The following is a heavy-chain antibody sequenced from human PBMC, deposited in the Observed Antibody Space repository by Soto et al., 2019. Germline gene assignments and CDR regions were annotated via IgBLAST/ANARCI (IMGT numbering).Heavy chain of an antibody. J-gene: IGHJ5*02. V-gene: IGHV3-7*03. CDR2: IKEDGSEK. CDR1: GFNFRKYW. CDR3: ARFRSLDP. Sequence: EVQLVESGGGLVPPGGSLRRSCADSGFNFRKYWMSWVRLAPGMGLQCMAVIKEDGSEKDYVDSVKGRFTSPRDNAKNSLLLQMNSLRVEDTAVYYCARFRSLDPRSQGILVNVSS. D-gene: IGHD3-10*01.